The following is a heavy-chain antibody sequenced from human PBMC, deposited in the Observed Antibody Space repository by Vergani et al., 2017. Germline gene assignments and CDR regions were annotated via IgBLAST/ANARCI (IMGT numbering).Heavy chain of an antibody. CDR3: ARIVSGVCQVAGTGGGHYYYYYGMDV. D-gene: IGHD6-19*01. CDR2: IDWDDAK. CDR1: GFSLSTSGMC. J-gene: IGHJ6*02. V-gene: IGHV2-70*01. Sequence: QVTLRESGPALVKPTQTLTLTCTFSGFSLSTSGMCVSWIRQPPGKALEWLALIDWDDAKYYSTSLKTRLTISKDTSKNQVVLTMTNMDPVDTATYYCARIVSGVCQVAGTGGGHYYYYYGMDVWGQGTTVTVSS.